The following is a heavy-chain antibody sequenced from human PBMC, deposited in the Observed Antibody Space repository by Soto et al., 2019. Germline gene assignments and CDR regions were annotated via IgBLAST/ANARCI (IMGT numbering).Heavy chain of an antibody. V-gene: IGHV1-2*02. CDR3: ARGRTPYYQGDY. D-gene: IGHD2-2*01. CDR1: GYTFTSYF. J-gene: IGHJ4*02. Sequence: ASVKVSCKASGYTFTSYFISWLRQAPGQGLEWMGWINPNSGGTNYAQKFQGRVTMTRDTSISTAYMELSRLRSDDTAVYYCARGRTPYYQGDYWGQGTLVTV. CDR2: INPNSGGT.